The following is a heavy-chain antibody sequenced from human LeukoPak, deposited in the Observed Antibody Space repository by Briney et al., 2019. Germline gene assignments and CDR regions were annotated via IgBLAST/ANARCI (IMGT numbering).Heavy chain of an antibody. V-gene: IGHV4-39*01. CDR2: IYYSGST. Sequence: TASGGSISXSXXXXGXIRXPPXXGXXXIGSIYYSGSTYYNPSLKSRVTISVDTSKNQFSLKLSSVTAADTAVYYCARKYDFWSGYFDYWGQGTLVTVSS. CDR3: ARKYDFWSGYFDY. CDR1: GGSISXSXXX. D-gene: IGHD3-3*01. J-gene: IGHJ4*02.